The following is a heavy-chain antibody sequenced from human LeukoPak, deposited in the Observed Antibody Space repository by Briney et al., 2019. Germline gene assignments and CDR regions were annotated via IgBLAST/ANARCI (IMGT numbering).Heavy chain of an antibody. D-gene: IGHD2-15*01. Sequence: PSETLSLTCAVSGGSISSGGYSWSWIRQPPGKGLEWIGCIYYSGSTNYNPSLKSRGTISVDTSKNQFSLKLSSVTAADTAVYYCARAPTGYCSGGSCYDWFDPWGQGTLVTVSS. J-gene: IGHJ5*02. CDR3: ARAPTGYCSGGSCYDWFDP. CDR1: GGSISSGGYS. V-gene: IGHV4-61*08. CDR2: IYYSGST.